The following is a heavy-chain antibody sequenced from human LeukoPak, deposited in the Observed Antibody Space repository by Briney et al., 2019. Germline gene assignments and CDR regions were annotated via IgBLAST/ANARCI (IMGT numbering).Heavy chain of an antibody. Sequence: ESLKISCKGSGYSFTSYWIAWVRQMPGKGLEWMGIIYPDDSDTRYSPSFQGQVTITADKSISTAYLQWSSLKASDNAMYYCARQRRSSGWPNDYWGQGTLVTVSS. CDR2: IYPDDSDT. CDR1: GYSFTSYW. D-gene: IGHD6-19*01. V-gene: IGHV5-51*01. J-gene: IGHJ4*02. CDR3: ARQRRSSGWPNDY.